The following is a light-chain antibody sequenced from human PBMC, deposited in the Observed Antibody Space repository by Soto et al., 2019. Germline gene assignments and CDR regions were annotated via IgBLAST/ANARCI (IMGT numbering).Light chain of an antibody. CDR2: EVS. CDR3: ISYTRNSTLV. Sequence: QYALTQPASVSGSPGQSITISCTGTSSDVGAYNYVSWYQQHPGKAPKLMIYEVSNRPSGVSNRFSGSKSGNTASLTISGLQAEDEADYYCISYTRNSTLVFGGGTKVTVL. J-gene: IGLJ2*01. CDR1: SSDVGAYNY. V-gene: IGLV2-14*01.